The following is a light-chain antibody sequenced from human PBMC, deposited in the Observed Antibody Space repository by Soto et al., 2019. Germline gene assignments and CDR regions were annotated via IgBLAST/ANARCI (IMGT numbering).Light chain of an antibody. CDR3: QSYDSSLSGSV. Sequence: QAVVTQPPSVSGAPGQRVTISCTGNNSNIGAGYDVHWYQQLPGTVPKLLIYGNSNRPSGVPDRFSGSKSGTSASLAITGLQAEDEADYYCQSYDSSLSGSVFGGGTKVTVL. CDR1: NSNIGAGYD. J-gene: IGLJ2*01. CDR2: GNS. V-gene: IGLV1-40*01.